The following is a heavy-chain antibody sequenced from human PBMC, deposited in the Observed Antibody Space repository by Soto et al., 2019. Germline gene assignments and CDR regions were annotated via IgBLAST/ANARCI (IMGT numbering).Heavy chain of an antibody. CDR3: ARGQRALITYGPFDP. J-gene: IGHJ5*02. Sequence: AGGSLRLSCAASGFTFSSYGMHWVRQAPGKGLEWVSTFSGTGGYTYYTDSVKGRFTISRDESKNTLFLHMNSLRAADTAVYYCARGQRALITYGPFDPWGQGTLVTVSS. CDR1: GFTFSSYG. V-gene: IGHV3-23*01. D-gene: IGHD4-17*01. CDR2: FSGTGGYT.